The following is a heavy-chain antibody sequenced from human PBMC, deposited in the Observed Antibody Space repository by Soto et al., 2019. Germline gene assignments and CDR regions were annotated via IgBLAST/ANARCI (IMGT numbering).Heavy chain of an antibody. J-gene: IGHJ4*02. CDR2: ISWNSGSI. CDR1: GFTFDDYA. D-gene: IGHD5-12*01. Sequence: PGGSLRLSCAASGFTFDDYAMHWVRQAPGKGLEWVSGISWNSGSIGYADSVKGRFTISRDNAKNSLYLQMNSLRAEDTALYYCAKDRMATMNFDYWGQGTLVTVSS. V-gene: IGHV3-9*01. CDR3: AKDRMATMNFDY.